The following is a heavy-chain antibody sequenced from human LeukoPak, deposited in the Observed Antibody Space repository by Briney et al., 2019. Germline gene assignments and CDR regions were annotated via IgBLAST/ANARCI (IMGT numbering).Heavy chain of an antibody. Sequence: KPGGSLRLSCAASGFGFSSYSMNWVRQAPGKGLEWVSCISSSSSYIYYADSVKGRFTISRDNAKNSLYLQMNSLRAEDTAVYFCARDPIGGLYYYYMDVWGKGIPVTVSS. CDR2: ISSSSSYI. D-gene: IGHD4-23*01. V-gene: IGHV3-21*01. J-gene: IGHJ6*03. CDR1: GFGFSSYS. CDR3: ARDPIGGLYYYYMDV.